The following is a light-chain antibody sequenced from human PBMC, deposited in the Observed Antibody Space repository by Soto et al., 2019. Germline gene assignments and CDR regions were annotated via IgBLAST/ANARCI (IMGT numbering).Light chain of an antibody. J-gene: IGKJ1*01. CDR1: QTIIGY. CDR3: QQSYTTPRT. V-gene: IGKV1-39*01. Sequence: IQITQSPSSLSASVGDRVTITCRASQTIIGYLNWYQQKPGKAPRLLINAASNLQSGVPSRFRGSGSETDFTLTITSLQPEDFATYYCQQSYTTPRTFGQGTKVDIK. CDR2: AAS.